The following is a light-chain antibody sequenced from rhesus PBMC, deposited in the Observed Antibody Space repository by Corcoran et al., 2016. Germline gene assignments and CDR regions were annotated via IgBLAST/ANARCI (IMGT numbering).Light chain of an antibody. Sequence: DIQMTQSPSSLSASVGDTVTVTCRASQGISNFLAWYHQKPGKAHKLLMYQASTLESGVPSRFSGSRSGTDFTLTISSLQPEDFATEYCQQHNRYPLTFGGGTKVEIK. CDR3: QQHNRYPLT. V-gene: IGKV1-25*01. J-gene: IGKJ4*01. CDR1: QGISNF. CDR2: QAS.